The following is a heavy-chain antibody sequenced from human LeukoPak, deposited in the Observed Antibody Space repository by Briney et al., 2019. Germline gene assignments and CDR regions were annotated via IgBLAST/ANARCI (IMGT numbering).Heavy chain of an antibody. CDR2: ITGGGGRT. V-gene: IGHV3-23*01. Sequence: GGSLRLSCAASGFTFSNYAMSWVRQAPGRGLEWVASITGGGGRTLYADSVKGRFTISRDNSKNTLYLQMNSLRAEDTAVYYCAKQGTAMGRFDYWGQGTLVTVSS. J-gene: IGHJ4*02. CDR1: GFTFSNYA. D-gene: IGHD5-18*01. CDR3: AKQGTAMGRFDY.